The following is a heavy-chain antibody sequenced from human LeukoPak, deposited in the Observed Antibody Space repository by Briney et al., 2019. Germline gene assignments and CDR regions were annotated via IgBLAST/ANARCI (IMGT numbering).Heavy chain of an antibody. D-gene: IGHD3-22*01. J-gene: IGHJ4*02. CDR2: IWYDGSNK. Sequence: GRSLRLSCAASGFTFSSYGMHWVRQAPGKGLEWVAVIWYDGSNKYYADSVKGRFTISRDNSKNTLYLQMNSLRAEDTAVYYCARDLDGSGYYYVKTIGLGYWGQGTLVTVSS. CDR3: ARDLDGSGYYYVKTIGLGY. V-gene: IGHV3-33*01. CDR1: GFTFSSYG.